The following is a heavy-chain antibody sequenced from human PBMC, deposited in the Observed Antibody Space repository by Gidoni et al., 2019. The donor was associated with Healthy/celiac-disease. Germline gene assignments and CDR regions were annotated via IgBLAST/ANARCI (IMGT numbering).Heavy chain of an antibody. V-gene: IGHV3-48*02. J-gene: IGHJ3*02. CDR3: AGDGVIPASKLNAYAFDI. CDR1: GFTFSSYS. CDR2: ISSSSSTI. D-gene: IGHD2-2*01. Sequence: EVQLVESGGGLVQPGGSLRLSCAASGFTFSSYSMNWVRQAPGKGLEWGSYISSSSSTIYYADSVEGRFTISRDNAKNSLYLQMNSLREEDTAVYYWAGDGVIPASKLNAYAFDIWGQGTMVTGSS.